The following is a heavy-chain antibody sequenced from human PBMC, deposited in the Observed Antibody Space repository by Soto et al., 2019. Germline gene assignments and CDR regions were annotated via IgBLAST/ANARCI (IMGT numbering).Heavy chain of an antibody. CDR3: ARSQGSSTSLEIYYYYYYGMDV. J-gene: IGHJ6*02. D-gene: IGHD2-2*01. CDR2: IIPIPGTA. V-gene: IGHV1-69*01. CDR1: GGTFSSYA. Sequence: QVQLVQSRAEVEKPGSSVKVSCKASGGTFSSYAISWVRQAPGQGLEWMGGIIPIPGTANYAQKFQGRVTITADESTSTAYMELSSLRSEDTAVYYCARSQGSSTSLEIYYYYYYGMDVWGQGTTVTVSS.